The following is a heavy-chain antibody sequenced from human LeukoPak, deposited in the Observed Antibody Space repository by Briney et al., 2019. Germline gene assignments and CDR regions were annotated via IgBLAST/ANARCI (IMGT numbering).Heavy chain of an antibody. CDR1: GLIVSSNY. CDR2: IYAGGST. D-gene: IGHD6-19*01. CDR3: AKELGMSGWYNY. Sequence: PGGSLRLSCAASGLIVSSNYMTWVRQAPGKGLEWVSVIYAGGSTYYADSVKGRFTISRDNSKNTLYLQMNSLRAEDTAVYYCAKELGMSGWYNYWGQGTLVTVSS. J-gene: IGHJ4*02. V-gene: IGHV3-53*05.